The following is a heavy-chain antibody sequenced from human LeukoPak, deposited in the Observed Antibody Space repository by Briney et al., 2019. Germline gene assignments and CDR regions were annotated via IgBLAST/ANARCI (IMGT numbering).Heavy chain of an antibody. Sequence: GASVKVSCKASGYTFTSYGISWVRQAPGQGLEWMGWMNPNSGNTGYAQKFQGRVTMTRNTSISTAYMELSSLRSEDTAVYYCARRYSSGWYGVNWFDPWGQGTLVTVSS. CDR1: GYTFTSYG. D-gene: IGHD6-19*01. CDR2: MNPNSGNT. J-gene: IGHJ5*02. V-gene: IGHV1-8*02. CDR3: ARRYSSGWYGVNWFDP.